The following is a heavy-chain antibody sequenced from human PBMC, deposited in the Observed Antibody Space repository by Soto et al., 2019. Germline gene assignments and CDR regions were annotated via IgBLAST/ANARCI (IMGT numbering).Heavy chain of an antibody. CDR2: INHSGST. V-gene: IGHV4-34*01. J-gene: IGHJ6*02. CDR1: GGSFSGYY. Sequence: PSETLSLTCAVYGGSFSGYYWSWIRQPPGKGLEWIGEINHSGSTNYNPSLKSRVTISVDTSKNQFSLKLSSVTAADTAVYYCARGQYSSSWYLKVLDYGMDVWGQGTTVTVSS. D-gene: IGHD6-13*01. CDR3: ARGQYSSSWYLKVLDYGMDV.